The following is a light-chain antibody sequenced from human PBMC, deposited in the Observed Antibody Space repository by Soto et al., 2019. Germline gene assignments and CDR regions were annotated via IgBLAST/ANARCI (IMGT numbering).Light chain of an antibody. Sequence: QSALTQPRSVSGSPGQSVTISCTGTSSDVGGYNYVSWYQQHPGKAPRLIIYEVVQRPSGVPDRFSGSKSGNTASLTVSGLQAADEADYFCKSYAGSNTYVFGSGTKLTVL. CDR1: SSDVGGYNY. CDR3: KSYAGSNTYV. CDR2: EVV. J-gene: IGLJ1*01. V-gene: IGLV2-11*01.